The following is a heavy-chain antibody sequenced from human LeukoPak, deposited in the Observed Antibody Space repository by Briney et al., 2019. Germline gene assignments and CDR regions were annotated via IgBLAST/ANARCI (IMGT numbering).Heavy chain of an antibody. D-gene: IGHD6-19*01. V-gene: IGHV3-15*01. CDR1: GFTFSNAW. J-gene: IGHJ6*03. CDR2: IKSTTDGGTT. Sequence: GSLRLSCAASGFTFSNAWMNWVRQAPGKGLEWVGRIKSTTDGGTTDYAAPVKGRFTISREDSESTLFLQMNSLKIEDTAVYYCTTSSYSSGLHYYYYYYMDVWGKGTTVTVSS. CDR3: TTSSYSSGLHYYYYYYMDV.